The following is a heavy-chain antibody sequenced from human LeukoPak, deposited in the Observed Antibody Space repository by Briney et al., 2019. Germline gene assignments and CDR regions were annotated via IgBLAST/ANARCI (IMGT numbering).Heavy chain of an antibody. J-gene: IGHJ5*02. Sequence: SSETLSLTCSVSVGSISSTSYYWAWIRQPPGKGLEWIGSIYYSGSTYYNPSLESRVTISVDTSKSQFYLKLSSVTAADTSLYYCARHVPDNWFDPWGQGTLVTVSS. D-gene: IGHD2-2*01. CDR3: ARHVPDNWFDP. V-gene: IGHV4-39*01. CDR2: IYYSGST. CDR1: VGSISSTSYY.